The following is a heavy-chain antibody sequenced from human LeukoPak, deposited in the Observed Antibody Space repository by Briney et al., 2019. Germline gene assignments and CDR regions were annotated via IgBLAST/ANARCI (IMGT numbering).Heavy chain of an antibody. V-gene: IGHV4-34*01. D-gene: IGHD3-10*01. CDR3: ARKGEFSFFDY. CDR1: GGSFSGYY. J-gene: IGHJ4*02. Sequence: SETLSLTCAVYGGSFSGYYWSWIRQPPGKGLEWIGEINHSGSTNYNPSLKSRVTISVDTSKNQFSLKLSSVTAADTAVYYCARKGEFSFFDYWGQGTLVTVSS. CDR2: INHSGST.